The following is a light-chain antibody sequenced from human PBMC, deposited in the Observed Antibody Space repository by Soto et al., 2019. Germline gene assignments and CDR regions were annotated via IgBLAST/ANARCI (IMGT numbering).Light chain of an antibody. V-gene: IGLV2-14*03. J-gene: IGLJ1*01. CDR2: DVS. CDR3: CSYTSSSTPWV. CDR1: SSDVGGYNY. Sequence: QSVLTKPASVSRSPGQWITISCTGTSSDVGGYNYVSWYQQHPGKAPKLMIYDVSDRPSGVSNRFSASKSGNTASLTISGLQAEDEADYYCCSYTSSSTPWVFGTGTKVTVL.